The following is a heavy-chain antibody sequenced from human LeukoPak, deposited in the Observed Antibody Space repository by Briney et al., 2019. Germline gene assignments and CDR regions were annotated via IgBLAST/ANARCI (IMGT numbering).Heavy chain of an antibody. Sequence: GGSLRLSCAASGFTFSSYSMNWVRQAPGKGLEWVSSISTSSSYIYYADSVKGRFTIFRDNAKDSLYLQMNSLRAEDTAVYFCAPYSSSSGWLDPWGQGTLVTVSS. CDR2: ISTSSSYI. V-gene: IGHV3-21*01. D-gene: IGHD6-6*01. CDR1: GFTFSSYS. J-gene: IGHJ5*02. CDR3: APYSSSSGWLDP.